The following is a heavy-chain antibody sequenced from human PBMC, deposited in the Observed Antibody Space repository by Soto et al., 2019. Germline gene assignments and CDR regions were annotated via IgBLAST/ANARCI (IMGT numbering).Heavy chain of an antibody. J-gene: IGHJ5*02. V-gene: IGHV3-11*05. CDR1: GFAFSDYY. CDR3: ARDHYGPGWFDP. D-gene: IGHD3-10*01. Sequence: QVQLVESGGGLVKPGGSLRLSCAASGFAFSDYYMSWIRQAPGKGLEWVSYISSSSSYTNYADSVKGRFTISRDNAKNSLYLQMNSLRAEDTAVYYCARDHYGPGWFDPWGQGTLVTVSS. CDR2: ISSSSSYT.